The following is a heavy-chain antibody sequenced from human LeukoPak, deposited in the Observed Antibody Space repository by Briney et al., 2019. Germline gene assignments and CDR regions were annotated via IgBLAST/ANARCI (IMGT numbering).Heavy chain of an antibody. CDR2: IYDSGGT. CDR1: GGSISSDNW. Sequence: SETLSLTCAVSGGSISSDNWWGWVRQTPGKGLEWIGEIYDSGGTNYNPSLKSRVTISVEKTKNQFSLELISVTAADTAVYYCARRSPPDYVWGSYRIDREYYFDYWGQGTLVTVSS. V-gene: IGHV4-4*02. CDR3: ARRSPPDYVWGSYRIDREYYFDY. J-gene: IGHJ4*02. D-gene: IGHD3-16*02.